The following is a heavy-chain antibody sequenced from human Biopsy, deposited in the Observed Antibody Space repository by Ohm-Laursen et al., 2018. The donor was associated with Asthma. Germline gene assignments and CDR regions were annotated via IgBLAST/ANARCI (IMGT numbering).Heavy chain of an antibody. J-gene: IGHJ6*02. D-gene: IGHD1-26*01. CDR1: GGSFSSNY. CDR2: PHHRGYH. Sequence: TLSLTCAVYGGSFSSNYWRWIRQTPGKGLEWLGDPHHRGYHHLNPALPSRLTLSVDPSKNQFSLRLTSGTAADTAVYYCSRGSSSRLSQWEVLVSGGKRAHSYYGMDVWGQGTTVTVSS. CDR3: SRGSSSRLSQWEVLVSGGKRAHSYYGMDV. V-gene: IGHV4-34*01.